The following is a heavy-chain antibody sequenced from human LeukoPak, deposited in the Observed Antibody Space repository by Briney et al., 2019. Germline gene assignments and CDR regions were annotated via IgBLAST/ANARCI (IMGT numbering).Heavy chain of an antibody. Sequence: GGSLRLSCAASGFTLSSYAMSWVRQAPGKGLEWVSAISGSGGSTYYADSVKGRFTISRDNSKNTLYLQMNSLRAEDTAVYYCAKAWYSSGWYTSWGQGTLVTVSS. J-gene: IGHJ5*02. V-gene: IGHV3-23*01. D-gene: IGHD6-19*01. CDR3: AKAWYSSGWYTS. CDR2: ISGSGGST. CDR1: GFTLSSYA.